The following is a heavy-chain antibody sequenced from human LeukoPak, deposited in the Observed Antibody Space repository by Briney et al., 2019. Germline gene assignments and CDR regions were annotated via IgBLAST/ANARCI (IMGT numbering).Heavy chain of an antibody. D-gene: IGHD3-10*01. CDR1: DGSISSYY. Sequence: PSETLSLTCIVSDGSISSYYWSWIRQPAGKGLEWIGRIYTSGSTNYNPSLKSRVTMSLDTSKNQFSLKLNSVTAADTAVYYCARSRGSAMDYWGQGTLVTVSS. V-gene: IGHV4-4*07. CDR3: ARSRGSAMDY. CDR2: IYTSGST. J-gene: IGHJ4*02.